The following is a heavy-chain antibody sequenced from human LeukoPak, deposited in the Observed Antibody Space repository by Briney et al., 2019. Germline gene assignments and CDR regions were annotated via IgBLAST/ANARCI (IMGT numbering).Heavy chain of an antibody. CDR3: ARDSGYPYYFDF. Sequence: SVKVSCKASGDTFTGYYMHWVRLAPGQGLEWIGWINVKTSATNYAQKFQGRVTMARDTSIRTVYMELSSLRSDDTALYYCARDSGYPYYFDFWGRGTLVSVSS. CDR2: INVKTSAT. CDR1: GDTFTGYY. V-gene: IGHV1-2*02. J-gene: IGHJ4*02. D-gene: IGHD3-22*01.